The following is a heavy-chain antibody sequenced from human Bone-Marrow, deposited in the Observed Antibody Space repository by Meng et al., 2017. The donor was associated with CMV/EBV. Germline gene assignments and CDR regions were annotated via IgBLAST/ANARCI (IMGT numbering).Heavy chain of an antibody. Sequence: ETLSLTCAASGFTFSSYSMNWVRQAPGKGLEWVSYISSSSSTIYYGDSVKGRFTISRDNAKNSLYLQMNSLRAEDTAVYYCARGVPFYRPHYSSSTRENDYWGQGTLVAVSS. D-gene: IGHD6-6*01. CDR1: GFTFSSYS. V-gene: IGHV3-48*04. CDR2: ISSSSSTI. J-gene: IGHJ4*02. CDR3: ARGVPFYRPHYSSSTRENDY.